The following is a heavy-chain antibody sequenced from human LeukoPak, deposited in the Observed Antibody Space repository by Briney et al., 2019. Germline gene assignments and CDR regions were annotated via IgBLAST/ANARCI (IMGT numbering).Heavy chain of an antibody. V-gene: IGHV3-48*03. J-gene: IGHJ4*02. CDR3: AHNYYDSSGYNYFDY. D-gene: IGHD3-22*01. Sequence: GGSLRLSCAASGFTFSNYAMSWVRQAPGKGLEWVSYISSSGSTIYYADSVKGRFTISRDNAKNSLYLQMNSLRAEDTAVYYCAHNYYDSSGYNYFDYWGQGTLVTVSS. CDR1: GFTFSNYA. CDR2: ISSSGSTI.